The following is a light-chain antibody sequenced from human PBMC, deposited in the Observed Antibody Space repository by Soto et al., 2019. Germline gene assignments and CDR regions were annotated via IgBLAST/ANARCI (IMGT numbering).Light chain of an antibody. J-gene: IGKJ4*01. Sequence: EIVLTQSPATLSLFPGERATLSCRASQSVNEYLIWYQQKPGQAPRLLIYDASNRATGIPARFSGSGSGTDFTLTISSLEPEDFAVYYCQQRTNWPLTFGRGTKVEIK. CDR2: DAS. V-gene: IGKV3-11*01. CDR1: QSVNEY. CDR3: QQRTNWPLT.